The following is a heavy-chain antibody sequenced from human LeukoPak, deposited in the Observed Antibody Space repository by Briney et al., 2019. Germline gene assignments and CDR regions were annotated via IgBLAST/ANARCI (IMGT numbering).Heavy chain of an antibody. CDR2: IYHSGTT. Sequence: ASQTLSLTCTVSGDTINSGENYWSWIRQPPGKGLEWIGHIYHSGTTYYNPSVKSRMTISVDTSKNQFSLKIRSVTAADTAVYYCARDEADLLTNYPGAFDIWGQGTMVTVSS. CDR1: GDTINSGENY. D-gene: IGHD3-9*01. V-gene: IGHV4-30-4*08. CDR3: ARDEADLLTNYPGAFDI. J-gene: IGHJ3*02.